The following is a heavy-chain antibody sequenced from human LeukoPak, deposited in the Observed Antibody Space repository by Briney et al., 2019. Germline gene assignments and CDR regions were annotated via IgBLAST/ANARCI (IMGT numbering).Heavy chain of an antibody. J-gene: IGHJ5*02. V-gene: IGHV1-46*01. Sequence: ASVKVSCKASGYTFTSYYMHWVRQAPGQGLEWMGIINPSGGSTSYAQKFQGRVTMTRDTSISTAYTELSRLRSDDTAVYYCARAGRHIVATNNWFDPWGQGTLVTVSS. CDR1: GYTFTSYY. CDR2: INPSGGST. CDR3: ARAGRHIVATNNWFDP. D-gene: IGHD5-12*01.